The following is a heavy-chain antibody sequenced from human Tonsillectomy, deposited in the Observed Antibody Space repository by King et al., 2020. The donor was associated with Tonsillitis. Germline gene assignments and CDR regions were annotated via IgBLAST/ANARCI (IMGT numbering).Heavy chain of an antibody. Sequence: VQLVESGAEVKKPGASVKVSCKASGYTFTSYDINWVRQATGQGLEWMGWMNPNSGNTGYAQKFQGRVTMTRNSSISKAYMELSSLRSEDTAVYYCAGGVTLWFGEYNWFDXWGXGTLVTVS. J-gene: IGHJ5*02. CDR2: MNPNSGNT. D-gene: IGHD3-10*01. V-gene: IGHV1-8*01. CDR1: GYTFTSYD. CDR3: AGGVTLWFGEYNWFDX.